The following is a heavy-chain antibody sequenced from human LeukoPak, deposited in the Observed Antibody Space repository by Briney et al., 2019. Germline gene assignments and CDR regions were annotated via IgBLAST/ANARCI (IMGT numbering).Heavy chain of an antibody. CDR1: GYSFTSYG. D-gene: IGHD2-2*01. Sequence: ASGKVSCKASGYSFTSYGFSLVRQAPGQGLEWLGWISAYDGGTNYEQKFQARLTMTTETSTTTAYMELRSLRSDDTDVYYCARLARYHLLEASDIWGQGTMVTVSS. J-gene: IGHJ3*02. V-gene: IGHV1-18*01. CDR2: ISAYDGGT. CDR3: ARLARYHLLEASDI.